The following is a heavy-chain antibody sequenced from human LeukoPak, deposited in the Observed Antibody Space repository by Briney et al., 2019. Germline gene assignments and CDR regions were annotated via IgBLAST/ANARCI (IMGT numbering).Heavy chain of an antibody. D-gene: IGHD3-10*01. Sequence: PGGSLRLSCAASGFTFSNAWMSWVRHAPGKGLEWVGRIKSKTDGGTTDYAAPVKGRFTISRDDSKNTLFLQMNSLKTEDPAVFYCTTDYGSGSYRYFNYWGQGTLVTVSS. V-gene: IGHV3-15*01. CDR1: GFTFSNAW. CDR3: TTDYGSGSYRYFNY. J-gene: IGHJ4*02. CDR2: IKSKTDGGTT.